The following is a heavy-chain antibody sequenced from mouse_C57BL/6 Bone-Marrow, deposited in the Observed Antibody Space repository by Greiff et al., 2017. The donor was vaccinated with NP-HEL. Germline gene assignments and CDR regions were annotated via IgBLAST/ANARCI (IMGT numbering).Heavy chain of an antibody. V-gene: IGHV5-4*01. CDR1: GFTFSSYA. Sequence: EVKLVESGGGLVKPGGSLKLSCEASGFTFSSYAMSWVRQTPEKRLEWVATISDGGSYTYYPDNVKGRFTISRDNAKNNLYLQMSHLKSEDTAMYYCARDGPFYYGSSHWYSDVWGTGTTVTVSS. D-gene: IGHD1-1*01. CDR3: ARDGPFYYGSSHWYSDV. CDR2: ISDGGSYT. J-gene: IGHJ1*03.